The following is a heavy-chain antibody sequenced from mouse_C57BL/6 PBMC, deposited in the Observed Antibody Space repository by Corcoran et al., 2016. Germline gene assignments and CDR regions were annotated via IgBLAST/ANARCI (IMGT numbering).Heavy chain of an antibody. Sequence: EVQLQQSGPELVKPGASVKISCKASGYTFTDYYMNWVKQSHGKSLEWIGDINPNNGGTSYNQKFKGKATLTVDKSSSTAYMELRSLTSEDSAVYYCAKIYYGNYAGFAYWGQGTLVTVSA. J-gene: IGHJ3*01. D-gene: IGHD2-1*01. CDR1: GYTFTDYY. CDR3: AKIYYGNYAGFAY. V-gene: IGHV1-26*01. CDR2: INPNNGGT.